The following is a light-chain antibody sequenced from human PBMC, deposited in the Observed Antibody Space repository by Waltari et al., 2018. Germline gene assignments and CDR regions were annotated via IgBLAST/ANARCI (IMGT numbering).Light chain of an antibody. V-gene: IGLV2-8*01. CDR1: STALGSYNF. CDR2: DVI. Sequence: QSVLTQPPSVSGSPGQSVTMSCTGTSTALGSYNFFSCYQHHPGQAPQLVIYDVITRPSGVPDRFSGSKSGNTASLTVSGLQAEDEADYYCSSHAGSTAVFGGGTKLTVL. J-gene: IGLJ2*01. CDR3: SSHAGSTAV.